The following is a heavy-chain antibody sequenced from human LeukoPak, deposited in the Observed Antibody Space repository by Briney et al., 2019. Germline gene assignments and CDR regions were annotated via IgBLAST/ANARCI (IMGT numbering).Heavy chain of an antibody. Sequence: GGSLRLSCAASGFTFSSYSMNWVRQAPGKGLEWVSYISSSSSTIYYADSVKGRFTISRDNAKNSLYLQMNSLRAEDTAVYYCARVSSGWSFDYWGQGTLVTVSS. CDR1: GFTFSSYS. CDR3: ARVSSGWSFDY. V-gene: IGHV3-48*01. J-gene: IGHJ4*02. D-gene: IGHD6-19*01. CDR2: ISSSSSTI.